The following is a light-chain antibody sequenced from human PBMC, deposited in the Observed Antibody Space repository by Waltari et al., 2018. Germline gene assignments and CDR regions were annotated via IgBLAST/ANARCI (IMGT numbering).Light chain of an antibody. CDR3: HQYFSVPLT. J-gene: IGKJ4*01. CDR1: QSVLYTPNNNDY. CDR2: RAS. Sequence: TINCKSSQSVLYTPNNNDYLAWYQQKPGQPPKLLIHRASTREFGVPDRFSGSGSGTDFTLTISSLQAEDVATYYCHQYFSVPLTFGGGTRVEIK. V-gene: IGKV4-1*01.